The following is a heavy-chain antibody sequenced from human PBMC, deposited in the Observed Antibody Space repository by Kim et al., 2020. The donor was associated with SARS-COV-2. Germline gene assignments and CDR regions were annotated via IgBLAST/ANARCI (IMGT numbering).Heavy chain of an antibody. V-gene: IGHV3-9*01. J-gene: IGHJ6*02. CDR2: ISWNSGSI. CDR1: GFTFDDYA. D-gene: IGHD3-9*01. CDR3: AKDISATGYRGMDV. Sequence: GGSLRLSCAASGFTFDDYAMHWVRQAPGKGLEWVSGISWNSGSIGYADSVKGRFTISRDNAKNSLYLQMNSLRAEDTAVYYCAKDISATGYRGMDVWGQGTTVTVSS.